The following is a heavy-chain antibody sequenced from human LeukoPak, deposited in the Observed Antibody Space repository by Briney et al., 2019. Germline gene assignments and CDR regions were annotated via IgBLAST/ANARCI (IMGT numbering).Heavy chain of an antibody. D-gene: IGHD2-15*01. J-gene: IGHJ1*01. Sequence: PGGSLRLSCAASGFTFDDYAMHWVRQAPGKGLEWVSLISGDGSSTYYADSVKGRFTISRDNSKNSLYLQINSPRIEDTALYYCAKEQAYCSGGSCYSSILLHFQHWGQGTLVTVSS. CDR1: GFTFDDYA. CDR2: ISGDGSST. CDR3: AKEQAYCSGGSCYSSILLHFQH. V-gene: IGHV3-43*02.